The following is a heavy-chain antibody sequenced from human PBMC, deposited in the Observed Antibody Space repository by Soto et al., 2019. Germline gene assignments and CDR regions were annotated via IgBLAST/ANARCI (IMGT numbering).Heavy chain of an antibody. D-gene: IGHD3-22*01. J-gene: IGHJ4*02. V-gene: IGHV1-24*01. CDR2: FDPEDGET. Sequence: GASVKVSCKVSGYTLTELSMHWVRQAPGKGLEWMGDFDPEDGETIYAQKFQGRVTMTEDTSTDTAYMELSSLRSEDTAVYYCATAYSGVFDSSGYYFDYWGQGTLVTVSS. CDR1: GYTLTELS. CDR3: ATAYSGVFDSSGYYFDY.